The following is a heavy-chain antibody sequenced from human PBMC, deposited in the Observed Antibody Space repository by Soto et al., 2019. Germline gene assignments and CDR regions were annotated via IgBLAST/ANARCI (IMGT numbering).Heavy chain of an antibody. CDR3: ASSYSIAAAGFFDY. CDR2: IKQDGSEK. Sequence: GGSLRLSCAASGFTFSSCWMSWVRQAPGKGLEWVANIKQDGSEKYYVDSVKGRFTISRDNAKNSLYLQMNSLRAEDTAVYYCASSYSIAAAGFFDYWGQGTLVTVSS. J-gene: IGHJ4*02. CDR1: GFTFSSCW. V-gene: IGHV3-7*03. D-gene: IGHD6-13*01.